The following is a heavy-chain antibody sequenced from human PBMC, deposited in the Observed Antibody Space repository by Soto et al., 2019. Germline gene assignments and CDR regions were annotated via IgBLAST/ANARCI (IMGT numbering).Heavy chain of an antibody. V-gene: IGHV4-34*01. CDR3: AGSIAARPDN. CDR2: INHSGST. Sequence: SETLSLTCAVYGGSFSGYYWSWIRQPPGKGLEWIGEINHSGSTNYNPSLKSRVTISVDTSKNQFSLKLSSVTAADTAVYYCAGSIAARPDNWGQGTLVTVSS. CDR1: GGSFSGYY. D-gene: IGHD6-6*01. J-gene: IGHJ4*02.